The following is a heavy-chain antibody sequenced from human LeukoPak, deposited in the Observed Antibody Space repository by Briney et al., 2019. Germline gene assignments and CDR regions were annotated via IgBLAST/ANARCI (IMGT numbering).Heavy chain of an antibody. Sequence: GGSLRLSCVASGFTFSDYYMSWIRQAPGKGLEWVSYISSSGSTVYYADSVKGRFTISRDNSKNTLYLQMNSLRAEDTAVYYCAKDAPQMATQISYAFDIWGQGTMVTVSS. CDR1: GFTFSDYY. D-gene: IGHD5-24*01. J-gene: IGHJ3*02. V-gene: IGHV3-11*01. CDR2: ISSSGSTV. CDR3: AKDAPQMATQISYAFDI.